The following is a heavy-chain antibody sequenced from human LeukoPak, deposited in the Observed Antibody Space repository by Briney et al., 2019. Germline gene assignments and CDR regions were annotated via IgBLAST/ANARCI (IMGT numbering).Heavy chain of an antibody. CDR1: GYTFTSYG. D-gene: IGHD3-9*01. CDR3: ARDRSLSNYDILTGSSYYFDY. Sequence: ASVKVSCKASGYTFTSYGISWVRQAPGQGLEWMGWISAYNGNTNYAQKLQGRVTMTTDTSTSTAYMELRSLRSDDTAVYYRARDRSLSNYDILTGSSYYFDYWGQGTLVTVSS. J-gene: IGHJ4*02. CDR2: ISAYNGNT. V-gene: IGHV1-18*01.